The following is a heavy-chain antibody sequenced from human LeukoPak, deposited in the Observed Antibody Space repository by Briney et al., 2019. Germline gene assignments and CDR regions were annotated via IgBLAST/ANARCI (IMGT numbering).Heavy chain of an antibody. CDR3: ANQRNDGYSDY. Sequence: GESLRISCKGSGYSFIRYWIGWVRQMPGKGLEWMGIIYPGDSDTRYSPSFQGQVTISAGKSISTAYLQWSSLKASDTAMYYCANQRNDGYSDYWGQGTLVTVSS. D-gene: IGHD1-1*01. J-gene: IGHJ4*02. CDR2: IYPGDSDT. CDR1: GYSFIRYW. V-gene: IGHV5-51*01.